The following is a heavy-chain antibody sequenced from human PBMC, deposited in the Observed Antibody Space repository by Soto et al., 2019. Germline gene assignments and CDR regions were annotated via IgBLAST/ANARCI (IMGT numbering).Heavy chain of an antibody. D-gene: IGHD6-13*01. CDR1: GGSISGYY. V-gene: IGHV4-59*12. CDR3: ARWMGNSSWPYYYYYGMDV. J-gene: IGHJ6*02. CDR2: MYNTGST. Sequence: PSETLSLTCTVSGGSISGYYWSWIRQPPGKGLEWIGYMYNTGSTVYNPSFKSRVTISVDTSKNQFSLKLSSVTAADTAVYYCARWMGNSSWPYYYYYGMDVWGQGTTVTVSS.